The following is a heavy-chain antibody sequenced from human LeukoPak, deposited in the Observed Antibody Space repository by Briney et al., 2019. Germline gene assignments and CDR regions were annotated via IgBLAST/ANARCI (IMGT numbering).Heavy chain of an antibody. V-gene: IGHV3-7*03. J-gene: IGHJ4*02. Sequence: QPGGSLRLSCAASGFTFSSYWMSWVRQAPGKGLEWVANIKQDGSEKYYVDSVKGRFTISRDNSKNSLYLQMNSLRVEDTALYYCAKDGYSSGWYPIDYWGQGTLVTVSS. D-gene: IGHD6-19*01. CDR1: GFTFSSYW. CDR2: IKQDGSEK. CDR3: AKDGYSSGWYPIDY.